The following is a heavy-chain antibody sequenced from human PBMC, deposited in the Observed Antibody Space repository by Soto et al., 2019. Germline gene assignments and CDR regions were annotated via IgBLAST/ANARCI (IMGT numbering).Heavy chain of an antibody. Sequence: ASVKVSCKASGYTFSSYAIHWVRQAPGQGLEWMGWIHAGNGNTKYSQSFQGRVTISRDTSATTAYMELNSLRSGDTAVYYCARGVAFLDYWGQGTLATVSS. CDR2: IHAGNGNT. J-gene: IGHJ4*02. CDR3: ARGVAFLDY. V-gene: IGHV1-3*01. CDR1: GYTFSSYA. D-gene: IGHD2-15*01.